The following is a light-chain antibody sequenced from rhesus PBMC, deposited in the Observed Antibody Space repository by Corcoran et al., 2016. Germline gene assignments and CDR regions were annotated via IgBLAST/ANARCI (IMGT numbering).Light chain of an antibody. Sequence: QAALTQPRSVSGSPGQSVTISCTGTSSDIGNYNFVSWYQEHPCTSPKLMIYEVTKRPAGVSDRFSGSKSGNTASLTISGLQAADEADYYCCSYAGSFTFYIFGGGTRLTVL. CDR2: EVT. V-gene: IGLV2-32*01. CDR1: SSDIGNYNF. CDR3: CSYAGSFTFYI. J-gene: IGLJ1*01.